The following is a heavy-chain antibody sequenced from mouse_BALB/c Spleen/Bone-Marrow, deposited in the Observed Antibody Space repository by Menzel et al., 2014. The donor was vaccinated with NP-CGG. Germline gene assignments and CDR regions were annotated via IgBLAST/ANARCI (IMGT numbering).Heavy chain of an antibody. Sequence: QVQLKESGPGLVAPSQRLSIPCTVSGFSLTTYGVHWVRQPPGKGLEWLVVIWSDGSTTYNSALKSRLSISKDNSKSQVFLKMNSLQTDDTAMYYCARNPYGNYAMDYWGQGTSVTVSS. CDR3: ARNPYGNYAMDY. D-gene: IGHD2-10*02. J-gene: IGHJ4*01. V-gene: IGHV2-6*02. CDR2: IWSDGST. CDR1: GFSLTTYG.